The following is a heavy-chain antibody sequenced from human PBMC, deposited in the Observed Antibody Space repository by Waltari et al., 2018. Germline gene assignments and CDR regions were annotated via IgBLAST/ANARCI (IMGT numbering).Heavy chain of an antibody. V-gene: IGHV3-30*04. CDR1: GFIFTTYA. CDR3: AREVGVAAGTGFDF. J-gene: IGHJ4*02. D-gene: IGHD6-19*01. Sequence: QVQLVESGGGVVQPGRSLRLSCAASGFIFTTYAIHWARQAPGKGLEWVACISKDGSNEDYADSGKGRFTMSRDNSRNTMSLQMNSLETEDAAVYFCAREVGVAAGTGFDFGGQGTLVTVSA. CDR2: ISKDGSNE.